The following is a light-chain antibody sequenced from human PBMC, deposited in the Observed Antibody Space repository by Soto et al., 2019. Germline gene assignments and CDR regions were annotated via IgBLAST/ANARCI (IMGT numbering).Light chain of an antibody. CDR3: QQYGSSPTT. CDR1: QSVSSSY. Sequence: EIVLTQSPGTLSLSPGERATLSCRASQSVSSSYLAWYQQKPGQAPRLLIYGASSRATGIPDRFSGSGSGTDFTLTISRLEPDDCAVYYCQQYGSSPTTFGQGTKVEIK. CDR2: GAS. V-gene: IGKV3-20*01. J-gene: IGKJ1*01.